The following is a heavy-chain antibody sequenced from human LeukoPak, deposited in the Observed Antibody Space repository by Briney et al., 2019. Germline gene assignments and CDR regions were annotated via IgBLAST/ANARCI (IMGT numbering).Heavy chain of an antibody. CDR1: GFTFSSYW. CDR3: ARAATVTTWYYYYYYMDV. J-gene: IGHJ6*03. CDR2: IKQDGSEK. Sequence: GGSLRLSCAASGFTFSSYWMSWVRQAPGKGLEWVANIKQDGSEKQYVDSVKGRFTISRDNAKNSLYLQMNNLRAEDTAVYYCARAATVTTWYYYYYYMDVWGKGTTVTVSS. V-gene: IGHV3-7*01. D-gene: IGHD4-17*01.